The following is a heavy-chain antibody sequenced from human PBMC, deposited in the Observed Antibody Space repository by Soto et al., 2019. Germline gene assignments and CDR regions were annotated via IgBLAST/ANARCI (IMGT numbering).Heavy chain of an antibody. V-gene: IGHV1-69*13. CDR1: RGPFHNYA. CDR3: ARGLRTGNYGMDV. D-gene: IGHD2-15*01. Sequence: GASVKGSFKASRGPFHNYAVSWVRPAPGQGLEWMGGIIPMFETVNYAQRFQGRLTIAADESTSTAYMELTSLTSADTAIYFCARGLRTGNYGMDVWGQGTTVTVSS. J-gene: IGHJ6*02. CDR2: IIPMFETV.